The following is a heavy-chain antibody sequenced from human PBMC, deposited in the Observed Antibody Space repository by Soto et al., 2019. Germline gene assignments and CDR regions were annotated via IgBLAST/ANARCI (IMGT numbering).Heavy chain of an antibody. Sequence: QLQLQESGPGLVKPSETLSLTCTVSSGSISSSSYYWGWIRQPPGKGLEWIGSIYYSGSTYYNPSLKSRVTISVDTSKNQFSLKLSSVTAADTAVYYCARRADVLRFLEWLPQIDYWGQGTLVTVSS. CDR3: ARRADVLRFLEWLPQIDY. CDR1: SGSISSSSYY. J-gene: IGHJ4*02. CDR2: IYYSGST. D-gene: IGHD3-3*01. V-gene: IGHV4-39*01.